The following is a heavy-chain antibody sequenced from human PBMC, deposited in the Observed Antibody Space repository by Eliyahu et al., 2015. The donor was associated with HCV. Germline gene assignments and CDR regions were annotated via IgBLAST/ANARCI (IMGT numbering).Heavy chain of an antibody. J-gene: IGHJ3*02. Sequence: QVQLQESGPGLVKPSQTLSLTXTVXGGSLSXXGYYWSWIRQHPGKGLEWIGYIYYSGSTYYNPSLKSRVTISVDTSKNQFSLKLSSVTAADTAVYYCASKAYCGGDCYPHHDAFDIWGQGTMVTVSS. V-gene: IGHV4-31*03. CDR3: ASKAYCGGDCYPHHDAFDI. D-gene: IGHD2-21*02. CDR1: GGSLSXXGYY. CDR2: IYYSGST.